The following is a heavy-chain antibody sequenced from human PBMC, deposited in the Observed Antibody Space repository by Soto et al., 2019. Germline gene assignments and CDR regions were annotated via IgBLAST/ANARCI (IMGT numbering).Heavy chain of an antibody. Sequence: EVRLVESGGGLVQPGGSLRLSCAASGFTFSSYEMNWVRQAPGKGLEWVSYISSSGSTIYYADSVKGRFTISRDNAKNSLYLQMNSLRAEDTAVYYCARLENGDYVSPFDYWGQGTLVTVSS. J-gene: IGHJ4*02. CDR3: ARLENGDYVSPFDY. CDR1: GFTFSSYE. D-gene: IGHD4-17*01. CDR2: ISSSGSTI. V-gene: IGHV3-48*03.